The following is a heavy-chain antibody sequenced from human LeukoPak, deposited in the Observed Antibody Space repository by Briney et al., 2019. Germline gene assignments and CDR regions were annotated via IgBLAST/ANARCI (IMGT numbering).Heavy chain of an antibody. CDR2: ISGSGGST. V-gene: IGHV3-23*01. D-gene: IGHD3-3*01. CDR3: YDFWSGRAMDV. J-gene: IGHJ6*03. CDR1: RFTFSNYN. Sequence: GGSLRLSCTASRFTFSNYNMSWVRQAPGKGLEWVSAISGSGGSTYYADSVKGRFTISRDNSKNTLYLQMNSLRAEDTAVYYCYDFWSGRAMDVWGKGTTVTVSS.